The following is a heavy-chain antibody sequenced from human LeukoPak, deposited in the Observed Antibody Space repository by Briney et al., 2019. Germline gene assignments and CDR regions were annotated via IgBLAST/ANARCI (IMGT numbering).Heavy chain of an antibody. D-gene: IGHD3-9*01. J-gene: IGHJ4*02. V-gene: IGHV3-23*01. CDR1: GFTFSTFS. CDR2: ISGSGDST. CDR3: AKDLITIISPVDY. Sequence: PGGSLRLSCAASGFTFSTFSMNWVRQAPGKGLEWVSSISGSGDSTYYADSVKGRFTISRDNSKNTLSLQMNSLRAEDTAVYYCAKDLITIISPVDYWGQGTLVTVSS.